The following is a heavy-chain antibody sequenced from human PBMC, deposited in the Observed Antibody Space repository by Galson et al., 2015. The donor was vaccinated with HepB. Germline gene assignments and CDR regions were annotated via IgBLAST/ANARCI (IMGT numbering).Heavy chain of an antibody. CDR3: AKRAVTTVAYYFDY. CDR2: ITASSGTT. Sequence: SLRLSCAASGFTFSDYAMAWVRQAPGKGLEFVSAITASSGTTHYADSVKGRFIILRDNSKNTLYLLLSSLRAEDTALYYCAKRAVTTVAYYFDYWGQGTLVTVSS. D-gene: IGHD4-23*01. CDR1: GFTFSDYA. J-gene: IGHJ4*02. V-gene: IGHV3-23*01.